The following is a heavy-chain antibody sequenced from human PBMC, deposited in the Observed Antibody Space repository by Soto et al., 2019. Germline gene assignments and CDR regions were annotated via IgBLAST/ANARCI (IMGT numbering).Heavy chain of an antibody. V-gene: IGHV4-30-4*01. CDR3: ARDLRFNYYDSSGYPGAFDI. Sequence: SETLSLTCTVSGGSISSGDYYWSWIRQPPGKGLEWIGYIYYSGSTYYNPSLKSRVTISVDTSKNQFPLKLSSVTAADTAVYYCARDLRFNYYDSSGYPGAFDIWGQGTMVTVSS. CDR1: GGSISSGDYY. CDR2: IYYSGST. J-gene: IGHJ3*02. D-gene: IGHD3-22*01.